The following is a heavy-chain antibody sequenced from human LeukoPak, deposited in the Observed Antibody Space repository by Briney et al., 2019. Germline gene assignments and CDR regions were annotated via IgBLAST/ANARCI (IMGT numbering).Heavy chain of an antibody. V-gene: IGHV1-2*02. CDR1: GYTFTDYF. CDR3: ARGGLPIYYYYMDV. Sequence: GASVKVSCKASGYTFTDYFLHWVRQAPGQGLEWMGWINPNSGGTNYAQKFQGRVTMTRDTSISTAYMDLSRLRFDDTAVYFCARGGLPIYYYYMDVWGKGTTVTVSS. J-gene: IGHJ6*03. CDR2: INPNSGGT. D-gene: IGHD4-11*01.